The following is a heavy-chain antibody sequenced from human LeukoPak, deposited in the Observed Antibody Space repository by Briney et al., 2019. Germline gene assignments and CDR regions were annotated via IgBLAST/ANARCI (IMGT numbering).Heavy chain of an antibody. Sequence: GGSLRLSCAASGFTVSSNYMSWVRQAPGKGLEWVSVIYSGGSTYYADSVKGRFTISRDNSKNTLYLQMNSLRAEDTAVYYCARGSDYGDYGYFDLWGRGTLVTVSS. CDR1: GFTVSSNY. CDR3: ARGSDYGDYGYFDL. V-gene: IGHV3-53*01. J-gene: IGHJ2*01. CDR2: IYSGGST. D-gene: IGHD4-17*01.